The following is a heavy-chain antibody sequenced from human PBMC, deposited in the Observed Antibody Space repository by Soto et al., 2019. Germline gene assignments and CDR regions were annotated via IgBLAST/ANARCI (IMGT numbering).Heavy chain of an antibody. Sequence: GASVKVSCKASGYTFTSYAMHWVRQAPGQRLEWMGWINAGNGNTKYSQKFQGRVTITRDTSASTAYMELSSLRSEDTAVYYCAREGYLTGTTDPLDYWGQGTLVTVSS. CDR2: INAGNGNT. V-gene: IGHV1-3*01. J-gene: IGHJ4*02. CDR3: AREGYLTGTTDPLDY. D-gene: IGHD1-7*01. CDR1: GYTFTSYA.